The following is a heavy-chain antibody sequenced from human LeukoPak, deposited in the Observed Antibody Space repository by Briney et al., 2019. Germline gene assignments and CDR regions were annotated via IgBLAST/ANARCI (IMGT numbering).Heavy chain of an antibody. CDR1: GGSFSGYY. D-gene: IGHD3-3*01. V-gene: IGHV4-34*01. CDR3: ARDPTTIMIFGVIHAFDI. CDR2: INHSGST. J-gene: IGHJ3*02. Sequence: SETLSLTCAVYGGSFSGYYWSWIRQPPGKGLEWIGEINHSGSTNYNPSLKSRVTISVDTSKNQFSLKLSSVTAADTAVYYCARDPTTIMIFGVIHAFDIWGQGTMVTVSS.